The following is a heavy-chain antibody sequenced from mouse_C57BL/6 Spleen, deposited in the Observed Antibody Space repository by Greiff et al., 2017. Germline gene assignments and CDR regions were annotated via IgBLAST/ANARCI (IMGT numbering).Heavy chain of an antibody. J-gene: IGHJ2*01. CDR3: ARDRDFDY. CDR2: INPYNGGT. V-gene: IGHV1-19*01. Sequence: VHVKQSGPVLVKPGASVKMSCKASGYTFTDYYMNWVKQSHGKSLEWIGVINPYNGGTSYNQKFKGKATLTVDKSSSTAYMELNSLTSEDSAVYYCARDRDFDYWGQGTTLTVSS. CDR1: GYTFTDYY.